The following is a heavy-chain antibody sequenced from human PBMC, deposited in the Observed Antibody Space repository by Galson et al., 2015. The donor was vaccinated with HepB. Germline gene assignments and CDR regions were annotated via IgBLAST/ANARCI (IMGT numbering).Heavy chain of an antibody. D-gene: IGHD5-24*01. CDR1: GFTFSSYS. CDR3: ARDRGRDGYNDAFDI. V-gene: IGHV3-21*01. CDR2: ISSSSSYI. J-gene: IGHJ3*02. Sequence: SLRLSCAASGFTFSSYSMNWVRQAPGKGLEWVSSISSSSSYIYYADSVKGRFTISRDNAKNSLYLQMNSLRAEDTAVYYCARDRGRDGYNDAFDIWGQGTMVTVSS.